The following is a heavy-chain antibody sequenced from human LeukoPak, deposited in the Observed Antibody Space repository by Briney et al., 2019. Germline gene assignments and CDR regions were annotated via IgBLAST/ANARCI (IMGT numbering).Heavy chain of an antibody. CDR3: ARGPTLGLDI. Sequence: ASVKVSCRASGYTFTAYYTHWVRQAPGQGLEWMGWINPNSGDTTLPQRFQGRVTMTRDTSIITAYMELSSLTSDDTGMYYCARGPTLGLDIWGQGTMVTVSS. CDR1: GYTFTAYY. J-gene: IGHJ3*02. V-gene: IGHV1-2*02. CDR2: INPNSGDT.